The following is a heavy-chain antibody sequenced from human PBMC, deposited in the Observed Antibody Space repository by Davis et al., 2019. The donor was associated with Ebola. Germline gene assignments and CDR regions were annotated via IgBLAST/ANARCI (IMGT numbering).Heavy chain of an antibody. CDR1: GFTFSSYA. J-gene: IGHJ4*02. CDR3: AGGRWLQFDY. V-gene: IGHV3-30-3*01. Sequence: GESLKISCAASGFTFSSYAMHWVRQAPGKGLEWVAVISYDGSNKYYADSVKGRFTISRDNSKNTLYLQMNSLRAEDTAVYYCAGGRWLQFDYWGQGTLVTVSS. CDR2: ISYDGSNK. D-gene: IGHD5-24*01.